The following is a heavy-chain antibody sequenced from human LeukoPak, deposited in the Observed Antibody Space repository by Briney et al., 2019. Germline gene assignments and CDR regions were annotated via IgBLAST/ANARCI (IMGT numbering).Heavy chain of an antibody. CDR3: ARSNYGLDY. J-gene: IGHJ4*02. D-gene: IGHD4-17*01. Sequence: SETPCLTCTVSGGSISSSNYYWGWIRQPPGKGLEWIGSIYYSGTTYDNPSLKSRVTISVDTSKSQFSLKLSSVTAADTAVYYCARSNYGLDYWGQGTLVTVSS. CDR2: IYYSGTT. CDR1: GGSISSSNYY. V-gene: IGHV4-39*01.